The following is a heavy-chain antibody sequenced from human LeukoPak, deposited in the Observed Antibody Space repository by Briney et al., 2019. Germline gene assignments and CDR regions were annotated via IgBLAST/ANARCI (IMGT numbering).Heavy chain of an antibody. CDR3: ARGALISDF. CDR2: ISKSDGST. CDR1: GFTFSSYA. J-gene: IGHJ4*02. V-gene: IGHV3-23*01. D-gene: IGHD3-10*01. Sequence: GALRLSCAASGFTFSSYAITWVRQAPGKGLAWVSSISKSDGSTYYADSVKGRFIISRDNSKNTVYLHMDSLRVEDTAIYYCARGALISDFRGQGTLVTVSS.